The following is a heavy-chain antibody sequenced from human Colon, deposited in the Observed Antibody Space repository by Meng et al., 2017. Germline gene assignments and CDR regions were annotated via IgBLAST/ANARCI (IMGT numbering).Heavy chain of an antibody. J-gene: IGHJ5*02. CDR2: INHSGST. V-gene: IGHV4-34*01. Sequence: QVQLQRWGAGLLKPSETLSLTCAVYGGSFSGYYWSWIRQPPGKGLEWIGEINHSGSTNYNPSLKSRVTISVDTSKNQFSLKLSSVTAADTAVYYCARERLSSGWYGGRWFDPWGQGTLVTVSS. CDR3: ARERLSSGWYGGRWFDP. CDR1: GGSFSGYY. D-gene: IGHD6-19*01.